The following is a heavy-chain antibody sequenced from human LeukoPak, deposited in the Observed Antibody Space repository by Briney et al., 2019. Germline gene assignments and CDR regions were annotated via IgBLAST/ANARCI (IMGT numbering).Heavy chain of an antibody. Sequence: GASVKVSCKASGYHFTGYHVHWVRQAPGQGLEWMGWISAYNGNTNYAQKLQGRVTMTTDTSTSTAYMELRSLRSDDTAVYYCARKGDYGGYFDYWGQGTLVTVSS. CDR1: GYHFTGYH. V-gene: IGHV1-18*04. CDR3: ARKGDYGGYFDY. CDR2: ISAYNGNT. J-gene: IGHJ4*02. D-gene: IGHD4-23*01.